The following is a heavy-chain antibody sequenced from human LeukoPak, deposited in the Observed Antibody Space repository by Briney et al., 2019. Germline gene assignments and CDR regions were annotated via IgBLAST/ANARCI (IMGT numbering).Heavy chain of an antibody. CDR2: IYTSGST. V-gene: IGHV4-61*02. CDR1: GGSISSGSYY. D-gene: IGHD3-22*01. CDR3: ARSLMGIVVVITPDDAFDI. Sequence: SQTLSLTXTVSGGSISSGSYYWSWIRQPAGKGLEWIGRIYTSGSTNYNPSLKSRVTISVDTSKNQFSLKLSSVTAADTAVYYCARSLMGIVVVITPDDAFDIWGQGTMVTVSS. J-gene: IGHJ3*02.